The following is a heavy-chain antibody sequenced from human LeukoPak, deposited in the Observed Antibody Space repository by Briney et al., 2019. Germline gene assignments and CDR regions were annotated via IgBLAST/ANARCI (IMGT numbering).Heavy chain of an antibody. CDR3: ARDQTMVRGVIFYYYMDV. CDR1: GFTFSSYW. J-gene: IGHJ6*03. Sequence: TGGSLRLSCAASGFTFSSYWMSWVRQAPGKGLEWVANIKQDGSEKYYVDPVKGRFTISRDNAKNSLYLQMNSLRAEDTAVYYCARDQTMVRGVIFYYYMDVWGKGTTVTVSS. D-gene: IGHD3-10*01. CDR2: IKQDGSEK. V-gene: IGHV3-7*01.